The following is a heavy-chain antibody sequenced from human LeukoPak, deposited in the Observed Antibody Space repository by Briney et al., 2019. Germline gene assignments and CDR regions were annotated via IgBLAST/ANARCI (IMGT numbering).Heavy chain of an antibody. CDR2: INPSGGST. Sequence: ASVKVSCKASGGTFSSYAISWMRQAPGQGLEWMGIINPSGGSTSYAQKFQGRVTMTRDTSTSTVYMELSSLRSEDTAVYYCARPPDSGRYAYYFDYWGQGTLVTVSS. J-gene: IGHJ4*02. V-gene: IGHV1-46*01. CDR3: ARPPDSGRYAYYFDY. CDR1: GGTFSSYA. D-gene: IGHD1-26*01.